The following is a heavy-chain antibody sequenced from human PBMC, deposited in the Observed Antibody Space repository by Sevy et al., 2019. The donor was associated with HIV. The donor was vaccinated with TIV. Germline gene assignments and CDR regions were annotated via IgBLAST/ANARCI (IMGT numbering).Heavy chain of an antibody. CDR3: ARTRHYYDSSGYYQWDVFDI. V-gene: IGHV3-53*04. CDR1: GFTVSSNY. D-gene: IGHD3-22*01. J-gene: IGHJ3*02. CDR2: IYTDGST. Sequence: GGSLRLSCAVSGFTVSSNYMNWVRQAPGKGLEWVSVIYTDGSTYYADSVKGRFTISRHNSENTLSLQMNSLRVEDTAVYYCARTRHYYDSSGYYQWDVFDIWGPGTMVTVSS.